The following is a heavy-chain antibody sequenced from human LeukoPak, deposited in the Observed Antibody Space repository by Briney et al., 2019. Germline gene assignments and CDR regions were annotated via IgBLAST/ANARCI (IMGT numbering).Heavy chain of an antibody. Sequence: ESLKISCKGSGYSFTSYWISWVRQMPGKGLEWMGRIEPSDSYTNYSPSFQGHVTISADKSISTAYLQWSSLKASDTAMYYCARHPGLLPLVDAFDIWGQGTMVTVSS. CDR2: IEPSDSYT. J-gene: IGHJ3*02. D-gene: IGHD1-1*01. CDR1: GYSFTSYW. V-gene: IGHV5-10-1*01. CDR3: ARHPGLLPLVDAFDI.